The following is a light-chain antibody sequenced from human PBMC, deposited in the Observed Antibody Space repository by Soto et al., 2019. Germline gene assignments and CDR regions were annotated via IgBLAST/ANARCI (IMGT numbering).Light chain of an antibody. CDR2: DVS. Sequence: QSALTQPASVSGSPGQSITISCTGTSSDVGGYNYVSWYQQHPGKAPKLMIYDVSNRPSGVSNRFSGSNSGNTASLTISGLQAEDEADYYCSSYTSSVGVFGGGTKLTVL. CDR3: SSYTSSVGV. J-gene: IGLJ2*01. V-gene: IGLV2-14*01. CDR1: SSDVGGYNY.